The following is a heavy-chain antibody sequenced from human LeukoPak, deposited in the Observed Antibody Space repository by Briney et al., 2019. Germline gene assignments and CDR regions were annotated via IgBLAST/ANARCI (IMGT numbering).Heavy chain of an antibody. J-gene: IGHJ6*03. D-gene: IGHD6-13*01. V-gene: IGHV7-4-1*02. CDR1: GYTFTSYA. CDR2: INTNTGNP. CDR3: ASKSSSSWYSPYYYYYYYMDV. Sequence: ASVKVSCKASGYTFTSYAMNWVRQAPGQGLEWMGWINTNTGNPTYAQGFTGRFVFSLDTSVSTAYLQISSLKAEDTAVYYCASKSSSSWYSPYYYYYYYMDVWGKGTTVTVSS.